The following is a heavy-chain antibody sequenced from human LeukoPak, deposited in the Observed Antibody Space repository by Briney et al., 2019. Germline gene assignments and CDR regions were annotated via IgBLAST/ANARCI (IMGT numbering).Heavy chain of an antibody. J-gene: IGHJ4*02. CDR2: INHSGST. Sequence: SETLSLTCAVYGGSFSGYYWSWIRQPPGQGLEWIGEINHSGSTNYNPSLKSRVTISVDTSKNQFSLKLSSVTAADTAVYYCARAFGGSGSYFLVDYWGQGTLVTVSS. CDR1: GGSFSGYY. D-gene: IGHD3-10*01. CDR3: ARAFGGSGSYFLVDY. V-gene: IGHV4-34*01.